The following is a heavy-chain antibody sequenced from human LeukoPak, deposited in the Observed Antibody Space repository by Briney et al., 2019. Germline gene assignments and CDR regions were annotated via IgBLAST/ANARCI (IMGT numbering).Heavy chain of an antibody. CDR1: GFTFSSYA. D-gene: IGHD5-18*01. CDR3: ARKGYSYATDAFDI. CDR2: INWNGGST. J-gene: IGHJ3*02. Sequence: TGGSLRLSCAASGFTFSSYAMSWVRQAPGKGLEWVSDINWNGGSTGYAESVKGRFTISRDNAKNSLYLQMNSLRAEDTALYYCARKGYSYATDAFDIWGQGTMVTVSS. V-gene: IGHV3-20*04.